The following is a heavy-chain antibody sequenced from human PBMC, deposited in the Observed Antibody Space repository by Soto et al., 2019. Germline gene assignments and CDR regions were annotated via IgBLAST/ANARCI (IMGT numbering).Heavy chain of an antibody. V-gene: IGHV3-23*01. CDR1: GFTFSSYA. D-gene: IGHD6-13*01. CDR3: AKDQGVAAGPWGGARYYYYGMDV. J-gene: IGHJ6*02. Sequence: GGSLRLSCAASGFTFSSYAMSWVRQAPGKGLEWVSAISGSGGSTYYADSVKGRFTISRDNSKNTLYLQMNSLRAEDTAVYYCAKDQGVAAGPWGGARYYYYGMDVWGQGTTVTVSS. CDR2: ISGSGGST.